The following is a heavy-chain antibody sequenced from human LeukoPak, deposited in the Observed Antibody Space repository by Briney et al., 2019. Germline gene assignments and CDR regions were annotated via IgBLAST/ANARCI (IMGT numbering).Heavy chain of an antibody. D-gene: IGHD3-22*01. J-gene: IGHJ4*02. V-gene: IGHV3-9*03. Sequence: GRSLRLSCAASGFTFDDYALHWVRQAPGKGLEWVSGISWNSGSIGYADSVKGRFTISRDNAKNSLYLQMNSLRAEDMALYYCAKDMGGTMIVVAIDYWGQGTLVTVSS. CDR3: AKDMGGTMIVVAIDY. CDR2: ISWNSGSI. CDR1: GFTFDDYA.